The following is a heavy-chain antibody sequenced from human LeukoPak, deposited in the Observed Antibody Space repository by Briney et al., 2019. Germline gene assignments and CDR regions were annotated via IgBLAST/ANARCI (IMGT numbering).Heavy chain of an antibody. V-gene: IGHV3-21*01. CDR3: ARRRAAAAGHSWFDP. Sequence: GGSLRLSCAASGFTFSSYSMNWVRQAPGKGLEWVSSISSSSSYIYYADSVKGRFTISRDSAKNSLYLQMNSLRVEDTAVYYCARRRAAAAGHSWFDPWGQGTLVTVSS. CDR2: ISSSSSYI. CDR1: GFTFSSYS. J-gene: IGHJ5*02. D-gene: IGHD6-13*01.